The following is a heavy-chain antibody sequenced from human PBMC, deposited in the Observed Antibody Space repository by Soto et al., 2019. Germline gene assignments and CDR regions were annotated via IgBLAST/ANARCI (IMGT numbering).Heavy chain of an antibody. D-gene: IGHD3-10*01. CDR1: GYTFTYRY. V-gene: IGHV1-45*02. CDR2: ITPFNGNT. J-gene: IGHJ6*02. Sequence: QVQLVQSGAEVKKTGSSVKVSCKASGYTFTYRYLHWVRQAPGQALEWMGWITPFNGNTHYAQQFQDRVTITRDRSMSTGYMELSSLRSEDTAMYYCAMTLSGTHAPNGMDVWGQGTTVTVSS. CDR3: AMTLSGTHAPNGMDV.